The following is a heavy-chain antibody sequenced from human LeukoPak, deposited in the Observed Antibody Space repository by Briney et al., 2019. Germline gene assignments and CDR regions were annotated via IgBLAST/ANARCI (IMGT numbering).Heavy chain of an antibody. J-gene: IGHJ1*01. CDR3: ARGGAARLHFQN. Sequence: PTETLSLTCTVSGGSISSYYWSWIRQPPGKGLEWIGYIYYSGSTNYNPSLQSRVTISVDTSKNQFSLNLNSVTAADTAVYYCARGGAARLHFQNWGQGTLVTVSS. V-gene: IGHV4-59*01. D-gene: IGHD6-6*01. CDR2: IYYSGST. CDR1: GGSISSYY.